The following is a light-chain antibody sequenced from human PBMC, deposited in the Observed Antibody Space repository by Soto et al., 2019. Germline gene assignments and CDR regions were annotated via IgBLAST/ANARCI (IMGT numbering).Light chain of an antibody. Sequence: QSALTQPASVSGSPGQSINISCTGTSGDVGTYNLVSWYQQLPGKAPKLMLYEGTKRPSGVSIRFSGSKSGNTASLTISGLLAEDEADYYCCSYAGSSTYVFGTGTKFTVL. J-gene: IGLJ1*01. CDR2: EGT. V-gene: IGLV2-23*01. CDR3: CSYAGSSTYV. CDR1: SGDVGTYNL.